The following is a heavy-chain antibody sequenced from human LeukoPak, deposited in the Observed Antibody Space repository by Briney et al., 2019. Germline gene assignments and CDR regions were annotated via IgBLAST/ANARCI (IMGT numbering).Heavy chain of an antibody. J-gene: IGHJ5*02. CDR2: INHSGST. Sequence: SETLSLTCAVYGGSFSGYYWSWIRQPPGKGLEWIGEINHSGSTNYNPSLKSRVTISVDTSKNQFSLKLSSVTAADTAVYYCARCPIFLNWFDPWGQGTLVTVSS. D-gene: IGHD2/OR15-2a*01. CDR3: ARCPIFLNWFDP. V-gene: IGHV4-34*01. CDR1: GGSFSGYY.